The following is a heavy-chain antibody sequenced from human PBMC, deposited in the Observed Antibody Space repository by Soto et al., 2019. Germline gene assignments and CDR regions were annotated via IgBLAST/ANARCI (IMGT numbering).Heavy chain of an antibody. CDR2: IKGDGSEK. V-gene: IGHV3-7*01. J-gene: IGHJ4*02. D-gene: IGHD2-15*01. Sequence: LVRQAPGKGLEWVANIKGDGSEKHYVDSVKGRFTISRDNAKNSLYLQMNILRAEDTAVYFCSRDVVVGAKALNYWGQGTLVTVSS. CDR3: SRDVVVGAKALNY.